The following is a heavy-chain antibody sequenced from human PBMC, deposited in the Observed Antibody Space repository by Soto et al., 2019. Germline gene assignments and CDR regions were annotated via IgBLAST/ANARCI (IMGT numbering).Heavy chain of an antibody. CDR3: GRGRSGQLVVFY. V-gene: IGHV1-2*02. CDR2: IGPASGDT. Sequence: QVQLVQSGAEVKKPGASVKVSCKASGYTFTGHYIHWVRQAPGQGPEWMGEIGPASGDTRYAQKFQGRVNMTRDTSITTVYMELNNLSPDDTAVYYCGRGRSGQLVVFYWGQGTPVTVSS. CDR1: GYTFTGHY. J-gene: IGHJ4*02. D-gene: IGHD3-10*01.